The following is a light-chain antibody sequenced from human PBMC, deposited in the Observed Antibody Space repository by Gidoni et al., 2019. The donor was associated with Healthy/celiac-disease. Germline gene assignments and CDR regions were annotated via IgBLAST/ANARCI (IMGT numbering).Light chain of an antibody. CDR3: QQYNNWPMYT. J-gene: IGKJ2*01. CDR1: QSVSSN. V-gene: IGKV3-15*01. CDR2: GAS. Sequence: EIVMTQSPATLSVSPGERATLSCRASQSVSSNLAWYQQKPGQAPRLIIYGASTRATGIPARFSGSGSGTEFTLTISSLQSEDFAVYYCQQYNNWPMYTFXXXTKLEIK.